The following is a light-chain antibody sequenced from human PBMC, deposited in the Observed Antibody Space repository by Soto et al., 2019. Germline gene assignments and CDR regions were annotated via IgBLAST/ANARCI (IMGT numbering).Light chain of an antibody. Sequence: QSVLTQPASVSGSPGQSITISCTGTSSDVGGYNYVSWYQQHPGKAPKLMIYEVSNRPSGVSNRFSGSKSGNTASLTISGLQAEDEADYYCSSYTSSSTGYVFGTGTKLTAL. CDR2: EVS. CDR3: SSYTSSSTGYV. CDR1: SSDVGGYNY. J-gene: IGLJ1*01. V-gene: IGLV2-14*01.